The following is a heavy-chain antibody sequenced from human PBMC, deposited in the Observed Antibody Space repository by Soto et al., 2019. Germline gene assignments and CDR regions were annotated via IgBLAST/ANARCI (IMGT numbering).Heavy chain of an antibody. J-gene: IGHJ4*01. Sequence: SETLYLTCTVSGGSIRNVYWCWIRDAAEKSLVLIGFVFDWVSDKYNPAHSSRATVSVDTSRSLFSQSLDSVTAADTAVYFCARAHAYTPPLDYWGQGTLVTVS. CDR3: ARAHAYTPPLDY. CDR2: VFDWVSD. D-gene: IGHD3-16*01. CDR1: GGSIRNVY. V-gene: IGHV4-59*01.